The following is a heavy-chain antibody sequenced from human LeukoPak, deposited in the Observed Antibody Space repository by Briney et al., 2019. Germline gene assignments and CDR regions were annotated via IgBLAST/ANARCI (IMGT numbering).Heavy chain of an antibody. CDR1: GFTFSSYG. V-gene: IGHV3-33*01. CDR2: IWYDGSNK. CDR3: ARVWGLAVAGGEIEY. Sequence: PGGSLRLSCAASGFTFSSYGMHWVRRAPGKGLEWVAVIWYDGSNKYYVDSVKGRFTISRDNSKNTLYLQMNGLRDEDTAVYYCARVWGLAVAGGEIEYWGQGTLVTVSS. D-gene: IGHD6-13*01. J-gene: IGHJ4*02.